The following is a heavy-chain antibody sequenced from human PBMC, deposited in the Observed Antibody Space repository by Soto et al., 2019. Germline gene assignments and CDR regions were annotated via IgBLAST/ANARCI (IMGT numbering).Heavy chain of an antibody. CDR1: GFTFRSYT. CDR2: ISSSSSYI. CDR3: ASPRVGATNADFDY. J-gene: IGHJ4*02. Sequence: EVQLVESGGGLVKPGGSVRLSCAASGFTFRSYTMNWVRQAPSKGLEWVSSISSSSSYIYYADSVKGRFTISRDNAKNSLYLQMNSLRAEDTAAYYCASPRVGATNADFDYWGQGTLVTVSS. V-gene: IGHV3-21*01. D-gene: IGHD1-26*01.